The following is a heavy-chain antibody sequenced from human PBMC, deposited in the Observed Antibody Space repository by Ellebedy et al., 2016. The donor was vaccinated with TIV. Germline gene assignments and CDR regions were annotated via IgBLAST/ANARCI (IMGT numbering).Heavy chain of an antibody. CDR1: AFTFTRHG. Sequence: GESLKISCVASAFTFTRHGMHWVRQAPGKGLEWVALVTFDGSIKYYADSLKGRFHISRDNSKNTLYLQMNSLRTEDTAVSYYAKKVHDYLWGNYRYLDYWGQGTLVTVSS. J-gene: IGHJ4*02. CDR2: VTFDGSIK. V-gene: IGHV3-30*18. CDR3: AKKVHDYLWGNYRYLDY. D-gene: IGHD3-16*02.